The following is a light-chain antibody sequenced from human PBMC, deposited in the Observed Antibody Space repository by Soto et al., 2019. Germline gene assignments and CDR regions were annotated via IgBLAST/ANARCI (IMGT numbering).Light chain of an antibody. J-gene: IGLJ7*01. CDR2: NVS. CDR1: SRDVGGYNY. CDR3: SSYTNSNTAV. Sequence: QPASVSGSPGQSITISCTGTSRDVGGYNYVSWYQQHPGKAPKLMIYNVSNRPSGVSNRFSGSKSGNTASLTISGLQAEDEADYYCSSYTNSNTAVFGGGTQLTVL. V-gene: IGLV2-14*01.